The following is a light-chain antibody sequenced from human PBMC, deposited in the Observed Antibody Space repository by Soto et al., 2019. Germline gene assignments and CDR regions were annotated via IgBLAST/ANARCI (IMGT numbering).Light chain of an antibody. J-gene: IGKJ4*01. CDR2: AAS. Sequence: DIQMTQSLSWLSAYVGDRGTITCQASQDIPNYLNWYQQKPGKAPQLLIYAASNLKTGVPSRFSGSGSGTDFTFTISSLQPEDFATYYCQQYDDRPVTFGGGTKVDIK. V-gene: IGKV1-33*01. CDR1: QDIPNY. CDR3: QQYDDRPVT.